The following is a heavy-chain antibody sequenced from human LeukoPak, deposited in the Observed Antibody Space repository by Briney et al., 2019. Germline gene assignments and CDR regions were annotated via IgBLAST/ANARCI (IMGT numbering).Heavy chain of an antibody. V-gene: IGHV4-59*08. CDR1: GASITSYY. J-gene: IGHJ6*03. CDR3: AREKIRGYYYYYMDV. CDR2: VYYSGTT. D-gene: IGHD3-10*01. Sequence: SETLSLTCAVSGASITSYYWSWIRQPPGKGLEWIGYVYYSGTTNYNPSLKSRVTISVDTSKNQFSLKLSSVTAADTAVYYCAREKIRGYYYYYMDVWGKGTTVTISS.